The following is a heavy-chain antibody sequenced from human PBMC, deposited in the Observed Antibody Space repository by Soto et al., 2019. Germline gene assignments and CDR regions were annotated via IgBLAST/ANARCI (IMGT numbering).Heavy chain of an antibody. CDR3: ARGGLDSSGSNWFDP. CDR1: GGAFSSYA. V-gene: IGHV1-69*06. J-gene: IGHJ5*02. Sequence: ASVKVSCKASGGAFSSYAISWVRQAPGQGLEWMGGIIPIFGTANYAQKFQGRVTITADKSTSTAYMELSSLRSEDTAVYYCARGGLDSSGSNWFDPWGQGTLVTVSS. D-gene: IGHD3-22*01. CDR2: IIPIFGTA.